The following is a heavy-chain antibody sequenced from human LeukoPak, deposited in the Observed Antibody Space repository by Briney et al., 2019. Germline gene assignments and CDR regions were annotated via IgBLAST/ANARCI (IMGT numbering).Heavy chain of an antibody. Sequence: PSETLSLTCTVSGGSISSTSYYWGWIRQPPGKGLEWIGNIYYSGSTYYNPSLKSRVTISVDTSKNQFSLKLSSVTAADTAVYYCATLTTPGWFNPWGQGTLVTVSS. CDR2: IYYSGST. D-gene: IGHD1-1*01. CDR1: GGSISSTSYY. V-gene: IGHV4-39*07. CDR3: ATLTTPGWFNP. J-gene: IGHJ5*02.